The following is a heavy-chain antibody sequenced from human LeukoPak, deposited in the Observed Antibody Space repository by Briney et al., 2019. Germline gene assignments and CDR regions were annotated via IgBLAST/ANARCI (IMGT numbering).Heavy chain of an antibody. J-gene: IGHJ4*02. V-gene: IGHV3-7*05. CDR3: ARSGYDSSGYPRY. D-gene: IGHD3-22*01. CDR1: GFTFSNAW. Sequence: XGSLRLSCAASGFTFSNAWMSWVRQAXGKGLEWVANIKQDGSEKYYVDSVKGRFTISRDNAKNSLYLQMNSLRAEDTAVYYCARSGYDSSGYPRYWGQGTLVTVSS. CDR2: IKQDGSEK.